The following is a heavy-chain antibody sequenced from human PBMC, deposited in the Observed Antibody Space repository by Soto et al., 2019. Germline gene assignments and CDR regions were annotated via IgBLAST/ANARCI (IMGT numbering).Heavy chain of an antibody. Sequence: GGSLRLSCAASGFTFSSYAMSWVRQAPGKGLVWVSHINNDGSSTSYADSVKGRFTISRDNAKNTLYLQMNSLRAEDTAVYYCARVRMAGDFDIWGQGTMVTVSS. V-gene: IGHV3-74*01. CDR1: GFTFSSYA. J-gene: IGHJ3*02. CDR3: ARVRMAGDFDI. CDR2: INNDGSST. D-gene: IGHD6-19*01.